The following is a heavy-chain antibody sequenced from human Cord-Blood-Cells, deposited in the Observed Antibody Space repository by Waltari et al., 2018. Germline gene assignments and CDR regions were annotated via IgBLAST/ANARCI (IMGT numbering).Heavy chain of an antibody. V-gene: IGHV5-51*01. CDR3: ARCPGYCSGGSCLGFYFDY. CDR2: IYPGDSDT. J-gene: IGHJ4*02. D-gene: IGHD2-15*01. CDR1: GYSFTSYW. Sequence: VKKPGESLKISCKGSGYSFTSYWIGWVRQMPGKSLEWMGIIYPGDSDTRYSPSFQGQVTISADKSISTAYLQWSSLKASDTAMYYCARCPGYCSGGSCLGFYFDYWGQGTLVTVSS.